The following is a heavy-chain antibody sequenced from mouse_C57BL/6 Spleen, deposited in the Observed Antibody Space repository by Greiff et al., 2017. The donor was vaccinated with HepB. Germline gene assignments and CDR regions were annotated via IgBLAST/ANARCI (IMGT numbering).Heavy chain of an antibody. CDR2: ISDGGSYT. CDR1: GFTFSSYA. D-gene: IGHD1-1*01. V-gene: IGHV5-4*01. Sequence: EVKLQESGGGLVKPGGSLKLSCAASGFTFSSYAMSWVRHTPEKRLEWVATISDGGSYTYYPDNVKGRFTISRDNAKNNLYLQMSHLKSEDTAMYYCARDHYYGSMDYWGQGTSVTVSS. CDR3: ARDHYYGSMDY. J-gene: IGHJ4*01.